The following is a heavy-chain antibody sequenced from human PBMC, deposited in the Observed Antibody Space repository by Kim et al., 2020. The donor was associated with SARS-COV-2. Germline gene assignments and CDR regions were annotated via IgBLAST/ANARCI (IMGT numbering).Heavy chain of an antibody. CDR3: AREGPYYYGSGSYLTYYYYSGMDV. J-gene: IGHJ6*02. V-gene: IGHV3-30*04. Sequence: GGSLRLSCAASGFTFSSYAMHWVRQAPGKGLEWVAVISYDGSNKYYADSVKGRFTISRDNSKNTLYLQMNNLRAEETAVYYCAREGPYYYGSGSYLTYYYYSGMDVWGEGTTVTVS. D-gene: IGHD3-10*01. CDR2: ISYDGSNK. CDR1: GFTFSSYA.